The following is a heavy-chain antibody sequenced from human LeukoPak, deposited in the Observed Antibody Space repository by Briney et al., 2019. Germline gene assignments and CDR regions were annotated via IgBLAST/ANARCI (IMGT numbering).Heavy chain of an antibody. CDR1: GGSITSYY. D-gene: IGHD3-9*01. CDR3: ARHAKYYDILTADY. V-gene: IGHV4-59*08. Sequence: PSETLSLTCSVSGGSITSYYWSWIRQPPGKGLEWIGYIYYSGSTNYNPSPKSRVTISVDTSKNQFSLKLSSVTAADTAVYYCARHAKYYDILTADYWGQGTLVTVSS. CDR2: IYYSGST. J-gene: IGHJ4*02.